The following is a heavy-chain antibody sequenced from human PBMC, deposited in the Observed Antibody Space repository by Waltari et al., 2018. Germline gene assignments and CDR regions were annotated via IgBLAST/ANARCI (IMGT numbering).Heavy chain of an antibody. Sequence: QVQLVQSGAEVKKPGASVKVSCKASGYTFTSYAMHWVRQAPGQRLEWMGWINAGNGNTKYSQKFKGRVTITRDTAAGTAYMELSSLRSEDTAVYYCARNGKSGSGDYWGQGTLVTVSS. V-gene: IGHV1-3*01. CDR3: ARNGKSGSGDY. CDR1: GYTFTSYA. J-gene: IGHJ4*02. CDR2: INAGNGNT. D-gene: IGHD3-3*01.